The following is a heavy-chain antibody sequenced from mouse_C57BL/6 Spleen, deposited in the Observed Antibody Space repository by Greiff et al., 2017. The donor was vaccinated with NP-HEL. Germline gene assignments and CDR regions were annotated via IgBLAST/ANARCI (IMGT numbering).Heavy chain of an antibody. CDR2: LDPSDSYT. V-gene: IGHV1-69*01. CDR3: ERRYCDY. CDR1: GYTFTSYW. Sequence: QVQLQQPGAELVMPGASVKLSCKASGYTFTSYWMHWVKQRPGQGLEWIGELDPSDSYTNYNQKFKGKSTLTVDKSSSAAYMQISSLTSEDSAVYYCERRYCDYWGQGTTLTVSS. J-gene: IGHJ2*01.